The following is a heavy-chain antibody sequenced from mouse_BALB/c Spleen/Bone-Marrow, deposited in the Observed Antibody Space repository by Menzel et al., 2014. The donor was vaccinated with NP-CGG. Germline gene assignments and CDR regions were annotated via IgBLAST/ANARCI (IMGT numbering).Heavy chain of an antibody. CDR3: ALVNCYRYYFDY. Sequence: VQLQQSGAEMAKPGASVKMSCKASGYTFTSYWMHWVQQRPGQGLEWIGFINPSTCYTAYNQKFKDKATLTVDKSSSTVYMQLSSLTSEDSTVYYCALVNCYRYYFDYWGQGTPLTVSA. CDR1: GYTFTSYW. CDR2: INPSTCYT. D-gene: IGHD1-1*01. J-gene: IGHJ2*01. V-gene: IGHV1-7*01.